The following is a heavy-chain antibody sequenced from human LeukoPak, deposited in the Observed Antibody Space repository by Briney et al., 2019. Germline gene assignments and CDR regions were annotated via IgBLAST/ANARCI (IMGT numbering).Heavy chain of an antibody. CDR1: GGSISSGGYY. CDR2: IYYSGST. V-gene: IGHV4-31*03. CDR3: ARAGGVTTTLRLFDY. J-gene: IGHJ4*02. D-gene: IGHD4-17*01. Sequence: SQTLSLTCTVSGGSISSGGYYWSWIRQHPGKGLEWIGYIYYSGSTYYNPSLKSRVTISVDTSKNQFSLKLSSVTAADTAVYYCARAGGVTTTLRLFDYWGQGTLVTVSS.